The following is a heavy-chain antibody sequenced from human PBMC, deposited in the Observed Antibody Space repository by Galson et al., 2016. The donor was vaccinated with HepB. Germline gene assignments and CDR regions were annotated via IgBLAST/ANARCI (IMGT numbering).Heavy chain of an antibody. CDR2: IKPDGRKK. J-gene: IGHJ5*02. CDR3: AGGTYHNWFDA. D-gene: IGHD3-16*01. CDR1: GFTSSTYS. V-gene: IGHV3-7*03. Sequence: SLKLSCTASGFTSSTYSVNWVRQAPGKGLEWVASIKPDGRKKFSVHPVKGRFTITRDDAKNPLYLQMNSLRAADTAVYYCAGGTYHNWFDAWGQGTLVTVSS.